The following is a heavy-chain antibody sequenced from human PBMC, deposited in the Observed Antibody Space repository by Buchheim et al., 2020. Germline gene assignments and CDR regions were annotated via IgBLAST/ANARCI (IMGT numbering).Heavy chain of an antibody. J-gene: IGHJ4*02. V-gene: IGHV3-30*18. CDR1: GFTFSRYG. D-gene: IGHD5-18*01. CDR3: AKGRSYGYPIAAAEGDY. CDR2: ISYDGSNK. Sequence: QVQLVESGGGVVQPGRSLRLSCAASGFTFSRYGIHWVRQAPGKGLEWVAVISYDGSNKYYADSVKGRFTISRDNSKSTVYLQMNSLRAEDTAVYYCAKGRSYGYPIAAAEGDYWGQGTL.